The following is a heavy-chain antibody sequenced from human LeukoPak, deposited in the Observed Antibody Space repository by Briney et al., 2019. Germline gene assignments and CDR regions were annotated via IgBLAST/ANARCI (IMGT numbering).Heavy chain of an antibody. CDR1: GFTFSSHW. J-gene: IGHJ4*02. Sequence: PGGSLRLSCAASGFTFSSHWMHWVRQAPGKGLVWVSLIDGDGSNTNYADSVKGRFVISRDNAKNTLFLQMSSLRADDTGVYYCTRDLGHCTGGTCFPSGPADYWDQGTLVTVSS. CDR2: IDGDGSNT. CDR3: TRDLGHCTGGTCFPSGPADY. V-gene: IGHV3-74*01. D-gene: IGHD2-15*01.